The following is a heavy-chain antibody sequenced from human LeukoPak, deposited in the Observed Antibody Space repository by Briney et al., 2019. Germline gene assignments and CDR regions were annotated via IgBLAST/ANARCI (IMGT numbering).Heavy chain of an antibody. J-gene: IGHJ4*02. Sequence: PSETLSLTGTVSGGSISSYYWSWIRQPPGKGLEWIGYIYYSGSTNYNPSLKSRVTISVDTSKNQFSLKLSSVTAADTAIYYCAGRYFDYTDYWGQGTLVTVSS. D-gene: IGHD3-3*01. CDR1: GGSISSYY. CDR3: AGRYFDYTDY. CDR2: IYYSGST. V-gene: IGHV4-59*01.